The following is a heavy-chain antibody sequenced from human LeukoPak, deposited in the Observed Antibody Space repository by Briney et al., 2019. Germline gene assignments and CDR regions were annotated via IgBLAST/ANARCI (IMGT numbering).Heavy chain of an antibody. Sequence: PGRSLRLSCTTSGISFGEYAMSWVRQAPGKGLEWVSAISGSGGSTYYADSVKGRFTISRDNSKNTLYLQMNSLRAEDTAVYYCAKDCRGGSYTAGDYWGQGTLVTVSS. CDR3: AKDCRGGSYTAGDY. CDR2: ISGSGGST. J-gene: IGHJ4*02. V-gene: IGHV3-23*01. D-gene: IGHD1-26*01. CDR1: GISFGEYA.